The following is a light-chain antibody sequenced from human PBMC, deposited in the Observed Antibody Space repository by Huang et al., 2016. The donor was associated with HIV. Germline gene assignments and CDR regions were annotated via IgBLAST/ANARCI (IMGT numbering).Light chain of an antibody. CDR1: QSISFY. J-gene: IGKJ2*01. V-gene: IGKV1-39*01. CDR3: QQSYSNMYT. CDR2: AAS. Sequence: DIQMTQSPSSLSASVGDRVTITCRASQSISFYLHWYQQKPGKVPKLLLYAASNLKSGVPSRFSGSGSGTDFTLTISSLQPEDFATYYCQQSYSNMYTFGQGTKLEIK.